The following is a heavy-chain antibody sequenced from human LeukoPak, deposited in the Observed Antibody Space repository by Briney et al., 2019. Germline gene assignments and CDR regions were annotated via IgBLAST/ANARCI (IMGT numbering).Heavy chain of an antibody. D-gene: IGHD4-17*01. CDR1: GGTFSSYA. V-gene: IGHV1-69*04. CDR3: AREDYGDYGNY. J-gene: IGHJ4*02. Sequence: GASVRVSCRASGGTFSSYAISWVRQAPGQGLEWMGRIIPILGIANYAQKFQGRVTITADKSTSTAYMELSSLRSEDTAVYYCAREDYGDYGNYWGQGTLVTVSS. CDR2: IIPILGIA.